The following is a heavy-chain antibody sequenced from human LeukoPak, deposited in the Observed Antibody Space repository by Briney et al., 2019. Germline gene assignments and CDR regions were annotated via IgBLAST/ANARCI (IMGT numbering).Heavy chain of an antibody. J-gene: IGHJ4*02. CDR1: GGSFSGYY. D-gene: IGHD6-13*01. Sequence: PSETLSLTCAVYGGSFSGYYWSWIRQPPGKGLEWIGEINHSGSTNYNPSLKSRVTISVDTSKNQFSLKLSSVTAADTAVYYCARGGRGIAAAVPYNDYRGQGTLVTVSS. CDR2: INHSGST. V-gene: IGHV4-34*01. CDR3: ARGGRGIAAAVPYNDY.